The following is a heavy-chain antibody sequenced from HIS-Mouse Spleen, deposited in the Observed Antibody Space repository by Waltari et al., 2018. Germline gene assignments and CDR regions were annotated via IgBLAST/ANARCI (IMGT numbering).Heavy chain of an antibody. J-gene: IGHJ2*01. Sequence: QLQLQESGPGLVKPSETLSLTCTVSGGSISSSRYYWGWIRQPPGKGLEWIGSIYDSGSTYYNPSLKSRVTISVDTSKNQFSLKLSSVTAADTAVYYCAREIPYSSSWYDWYFDLWGRGTLVTVSS. D-gene: IGHD6-13*01. CDR2: IYDSGST. CDR1: GGSISSSRYY. V-gene: IGHV4-39*07. CDR3: AREIPYSSSWYDWYFDL.